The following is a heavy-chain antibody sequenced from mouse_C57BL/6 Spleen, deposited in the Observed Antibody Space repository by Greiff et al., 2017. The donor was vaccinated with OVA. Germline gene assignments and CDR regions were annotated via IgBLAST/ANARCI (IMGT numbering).Heavy chain of an antibody. CDR2: ISSGGNYI. CDR1: GFTFSSYA. J-gene: IGHJ2*01. CDR3: TRATAHATFDY. V-gene: IGHV5-9-1*02. Sequence: EVHLVESGEGLVKPGGSLKLSCAASGFTFSSYAMSWVRQTPEKRLEWVAYISSGGNYIYYADTVKGRFTISRDNARNTLYLQMSSLKSEDTAMYYCTRATAHATFDYWGQGTTLTVSS. D-gene: IGHD3-2*02.